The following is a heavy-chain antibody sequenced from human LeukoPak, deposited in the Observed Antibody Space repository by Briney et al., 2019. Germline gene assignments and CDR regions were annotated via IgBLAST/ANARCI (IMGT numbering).Heavy chain of an antibody. CDR2: IKQDGSEN. J-gene: IGHJ6*03. D-gene: IGHD1-14*01. CDR1: GFILSGYW. Sequence: HPGGPLRLSCAASGFILSGYWMTWVRQPPGKGLEWVANIKQDGSENYSVDSVRGRFTISRDNAKNSLYLQMNSLRAENTAVYYCARFGNNPRAYYYYYMDVWGNGTTVTVS. CDR3: ARFGNNPRAYYYYYMDV. V-gene: IGHV3-7*01.